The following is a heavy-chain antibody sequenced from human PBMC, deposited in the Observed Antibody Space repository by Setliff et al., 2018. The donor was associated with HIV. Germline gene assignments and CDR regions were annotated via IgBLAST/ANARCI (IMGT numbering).Heavy chain of an antibody. J-gene: IGHJ1*01. V-gene: IGHV3-23*01. Sequence: GGSLRLSCAASGFTFSSYAMSWVRQAPGKGLEWVSAISGSGGSTYYADSVRGRFTISRDNSKNTLYLQMNSLRAEDTAVYYCTRVAMPTFFQHWGQGTLVTVSS. D-gene: IGHD1-26*01. CDR3: TRVAMPTFFQH. CDR1: GFTFSSYA. CDR2: ISGSGGST.